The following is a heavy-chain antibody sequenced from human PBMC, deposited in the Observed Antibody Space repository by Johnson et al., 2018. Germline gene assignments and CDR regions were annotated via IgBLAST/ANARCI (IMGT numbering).Heavy chain of an antibody. D-gene: IGHD3-9*01. CDR2: ISSSGSTI. V-gene: IGHV3-11*04. Sequence: QVQLVQSGGGLVKPGGSLRLSCAASGFTFSDYYMSWIRQAPGKGLEWVSYISSSGSTIYYADSVKGRFTISRDNAKNSLYLQMNSLRAEDTAVYYCAGEVLRYFDWLSHYYYYMDVWGKGTTVTVSS. J-gene: IGHJ6*03. CDR3: AGEVLRYFDWLSHYYYYMDV. CDR1: GFTFSDYY.